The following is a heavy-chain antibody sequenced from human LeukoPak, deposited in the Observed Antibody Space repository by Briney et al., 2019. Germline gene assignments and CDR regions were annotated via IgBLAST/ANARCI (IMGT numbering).Heavy chain of an antibody. D-gene: IGHD6-19*01. V-gene: IGHV6-1*01. CDR2: TYYRSKWYN. Sequence: SQTLSLTCAISGDNVSSNSAAWNWIRQSPSRGPEWLGRTYYRSKWYNDYAESVKSRITINPDTSKNQFSLQLNSVTPEDTAVYYCARDHLFAVAGVFDYWGQGTLVTVSA. CDR1: GDNVSSNSAA. CDR3: ARDHLFAVAGVFDY. J-gene: IGHJ4*02.